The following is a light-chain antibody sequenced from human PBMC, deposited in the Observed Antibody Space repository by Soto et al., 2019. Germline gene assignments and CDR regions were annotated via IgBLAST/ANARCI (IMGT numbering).Light chain of an antibody. J-gene: IGKJ4*01. CDR3: QQSYSTPLT. CDR2: AAS. V-gene: IGKV1-39*01. Sequence: DIQMTQSPSSLSASVGDRVTITCRASQSISSYLNWYQQKPGKAPNLLIYAASSVPSGVPSRFSGSGSGTDFTLTISSLQPEDFATYYCQQSYSTPLTFGGGTKVDIK. CDR1: QSISSY.